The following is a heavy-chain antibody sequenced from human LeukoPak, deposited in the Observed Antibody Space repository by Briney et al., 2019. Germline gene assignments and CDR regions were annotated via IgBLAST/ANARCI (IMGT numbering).Heavy chain of an antibody. CDR3: ARGPLHVVVPAATWFDP. CDR1: GSTFSTYE. D-gene: IGHD2-2*01. V-gene: IGHV3-48*03. J-gene: IGHJ5*02. CDR2: ISSSGSTI. Sequence: GGSLRLSCAAPGSTFSTYEMNWVRQAPGKGLEWVSYISSSGSTIYYADSVKGRFTISRDNAKNSLYLQMNSLRAEDTAVYYCARGPLHVVVPAATWFDPWGQGILVTVSS.